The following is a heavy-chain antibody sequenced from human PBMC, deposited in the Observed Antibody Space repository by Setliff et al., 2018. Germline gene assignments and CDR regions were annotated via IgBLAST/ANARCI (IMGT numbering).Heavy chain of an antibody. J-gene: IGHJ3*02. Sequence: PSETLSLTCAVSGASISSDNWWSWVRQPPGKGLEWIGEIYHTENTNYNPSLKSRVTISIDKFRHQFSLKLTSVTAADTAVYYCARTPRGGNPAFDIWGQGTMVTVS. CDR2: IYHTENT. CDR3: ARTPRGGNPAFDI. V-gene: IGHV4-4*02. CDR1: GASISSDNW. D-gene: IGHD2-15*01.